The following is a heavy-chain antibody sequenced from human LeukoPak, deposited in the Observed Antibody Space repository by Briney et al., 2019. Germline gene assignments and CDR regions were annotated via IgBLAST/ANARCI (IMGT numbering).Heavy chain of an antibody. CDR3: ARVSFGVVIYYYYMDV. V-gene: IGHV1-2*02. CDR1: GYTFTGNY. CDR2: INCNSGDT. Sequence: ASVKVSCKASGYTFTGNYIHWVRQAPGQGLEWMGWINCNSGDTNYAPRFQGRVSMTRDTSINTAYMDMSMLRSDDTAVYYCARVSFGVVIYYYYMDVWGKGTTVTVSS. D-gene: IGHD3-3*01. J-gene: IGHJ6*03.